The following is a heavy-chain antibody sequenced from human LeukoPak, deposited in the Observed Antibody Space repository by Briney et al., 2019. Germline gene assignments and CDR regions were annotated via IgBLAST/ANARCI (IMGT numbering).Heavy chain of an antibody. V-gene: IGHV5-51*01. Sequence: GESLKISCKGSGYSFTSYWIGWVRQMPGKGLGWMGIIYPGDSDTRYSPSFQGQVTISADKSISTAYLQWSSLKASDTAMYYCARYSGGARSGRYYDPPPPIDYWGQGTLVTVSS. D-gene: IGHD3-22*01. J-gene: IGHJ4*02. CDR2: IYPGDSDT. CDR1: GYSFTSYW. CDR3: ARYSGGARSGRYYDPPPPIDY.